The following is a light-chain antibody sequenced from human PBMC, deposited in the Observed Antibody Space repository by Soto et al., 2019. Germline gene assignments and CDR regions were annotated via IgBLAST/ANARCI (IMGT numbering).Light chain of an antibody. CDR2: GAS. V-gene: IGKV1-17*03. CDR3: LQHIAFPYT. CDR1: QAIDNY. J-gene: IGKJ2*01. Sequence: DVQVTQSPSVMSASVGDRVTITCWASQAIDNYLAWFQQKPGKAPKRLIYGASSLQSGVPSRFSGRGSGTEFTLTISSLQPEDFATYYCLQHIAFPYTFGPGTKLQIK.